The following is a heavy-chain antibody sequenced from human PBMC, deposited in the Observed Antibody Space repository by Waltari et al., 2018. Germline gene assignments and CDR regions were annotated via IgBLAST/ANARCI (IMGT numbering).Heavy chain of an antibody. Sequence: EVQLVESGGGLVQPGGSLRLSCAASGFTFSDHYMDWVRQAPGKGLEWVGRTRNKANSYTTEYAASVKGRFTISRDDSKNSLYLQMNSLKTEDTAVYYCARNVKGWYSDYWGQGTLVTVSS. V-gene: IGHV3-72*01. CDR1: GFTFSDHY. J-gene: IGHJ4*02. CDR2: TRNKANSYTT. CDR3: ARNVKGWYSDY. D-gene: IGHD6-19*01.